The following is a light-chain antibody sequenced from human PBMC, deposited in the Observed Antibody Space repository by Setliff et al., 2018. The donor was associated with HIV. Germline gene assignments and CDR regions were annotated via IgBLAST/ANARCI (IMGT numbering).Light chain of an antibody. V-gene: IGLV2-23*02. CDR1: KNDVGGHDV. CDR3: CSYENSGTFYV. Sequence: QSALTQPASVSGSPGQSITMSCTGTKNDVGGHDVVSWYQQYPGKAPKLIIYEVNKRPSGLSNRFSGSKSGNTASLTISGLQAEDEAEYYCCSYENSGTFYVFGTGTKVTV. J-gene: IGLJ1*01. CDR2: EVN.